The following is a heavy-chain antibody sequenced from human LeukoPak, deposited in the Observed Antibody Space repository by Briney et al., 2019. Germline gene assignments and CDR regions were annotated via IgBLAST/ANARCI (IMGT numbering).Heavy chain of an antibody. V-gene: IGHV1-2*02. CDR3: AREMATVTTGNWFDP. CDR1: GYTFTGYY. CDR2: INPNSGGT. J-gene: IGHJ5*02. Sequence: SVTVSCKASGYTFTGYYMHWVRPAPGKGLEWMGWINPNSGGTNYAQKFQGRVTMTRDTSISTAYMELSRLRSDDTAVYYCAREMATVTTGNWFDPWGQGTLVTVSS. D-gene: IGHD4-11*01.